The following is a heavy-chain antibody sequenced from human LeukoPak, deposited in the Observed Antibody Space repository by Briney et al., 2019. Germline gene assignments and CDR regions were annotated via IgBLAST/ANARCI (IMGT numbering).Heavy chain of an antibody. J-gene: IGHJ4*02. V-gene: IGHV3-23*01. CDR2: INAGGSNT. D-gene: IGHD3-9*01. Sequence: MSWVRQAPGKGLEWVSAINAGGSNTFYADSVKGRFTISRDNSKNTLYLQMTSLRAEDTALYYCAKHLIGSKIFDYWGQGTLVTVSS. CDR3: AKHLIGSKIFDY.